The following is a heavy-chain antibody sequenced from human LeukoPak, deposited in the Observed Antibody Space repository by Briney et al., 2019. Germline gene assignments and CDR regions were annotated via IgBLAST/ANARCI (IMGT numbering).Heavy chain of an antibody. Sequence: SETLSLTCTVSGGSISSYYWSWIRQPPGKGLEWIGSIYYSGSTYYNPSLKSRLTISVDTSKNQFSLKLSSVTAADTAVYYCACRQDSSGSSYYNYYMDVWGRGTTVTVSS. J-gene: IGHJ6*03. CDR2: IYYSGST. CDR1: GGSISSYY. V-gene: IGHV4-59*05. D-gene: IGHD3-10*01. CDR3: ACRQDSSGSSYYNYYMDV.